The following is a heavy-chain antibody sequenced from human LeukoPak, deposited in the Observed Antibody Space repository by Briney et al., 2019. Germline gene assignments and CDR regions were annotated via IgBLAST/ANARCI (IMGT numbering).Heavy chain of an antibody. CDR2: IYYSGST. CDR1: GGSISSYY. Sequence: PSETLSLTCTVSGGSISSYYWSWIRQPPGKGLEWIGYIYYSGSTNYNPTPKSRVTISVDTSKNQFSLKLSSVTAADTAVYYCARAPEGSSGPADYWGQGTLVTVSS. J-gene: IGHJ4*02. CDR3: ARAPEGSSGPADY. D-gene: IGHD3-22*01. V-gene: IGHV4-59*01.